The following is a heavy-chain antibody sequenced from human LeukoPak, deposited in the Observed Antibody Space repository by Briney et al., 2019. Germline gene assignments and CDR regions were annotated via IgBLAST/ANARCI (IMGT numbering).Heavy chain of an antibody. Sequence: GASVKVSCKSSGYSFTSYYIHWVRHGPGQGLEWMGWISGYNGYTNSAQNFQDRVTMTTDTSTNTAYMELRSPRSDDTAVYYCARLGYCTNGVCYRKHNRLDPWGQGTLVTVSP. CDR2: ISGYNGYT. CDR3: ARLGYCTNGVCYRKHNRLDP. J-gene: IGHJ5*02. V-gene: IGHV1-18*04. D-gene: IGHD2-8*01. CDR1: GYSFTSYY.